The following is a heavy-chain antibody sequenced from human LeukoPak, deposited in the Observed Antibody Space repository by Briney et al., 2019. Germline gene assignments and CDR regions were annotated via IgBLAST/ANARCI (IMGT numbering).Heavy chain of an antibody. CDR2: IYSDGST. V-gene: IGHV3-53*01. D-gene: IGHD2-15*01. Sequence: PGGSLRLSCAASGFTFSNAWMSWVRQAPGKGLEWVSVIYSDGSTFHADSVKGRFTISRDNSKNTLYLQMNSLRAEDTAVYYCARAPVVGQGGYWGQGTLVTVSS. J-gene: IGHJ4*02. CDR3: ARAPVVGQGGY. CDR1: GFTFSNAW.